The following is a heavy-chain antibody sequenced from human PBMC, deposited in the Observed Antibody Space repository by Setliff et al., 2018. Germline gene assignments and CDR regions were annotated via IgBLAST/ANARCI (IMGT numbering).Heavy chain of an antibody. CDR3: TVYNTGSSKDHY. D-gene: IGHD2-8*02. V-gene: IGHV4-39*07. CDR2: INHSGST. J-gene: IGHJ4*02. Sequence: SETLSLTCTVSGDSISSSSFYWGWIRQPPEKGLEWIGSINHSGSTNYNPSLKSRVTISVDTSKNQFSLKLSSVTAADTALYYCTVYNTGSSKDHYWGQGTPVTVSS. CDR1: GDSISSSSFY.